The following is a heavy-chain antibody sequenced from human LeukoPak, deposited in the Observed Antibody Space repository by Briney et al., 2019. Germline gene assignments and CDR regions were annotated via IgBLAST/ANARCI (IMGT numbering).Heavy chain of an antibody. D-gene: IGHD5-24*01. J-gene: IGHJ4*02. V-gene: IGHV3-30*18. CDR3: AKDRLPARTDGYYFDY. Sequence: QPGGNLRRNCAASTFTCRSFGLHWLPPAPGNGLMGVIDTSNGANNENHEDSVKGRFTISREHSQNTLYLQRNSLRVEDTAVYYGAKDRLPARTDGYYFDYWGQGALVTVSS. CDR1: TFTCRSFG. CDR2: TSNGANNE.